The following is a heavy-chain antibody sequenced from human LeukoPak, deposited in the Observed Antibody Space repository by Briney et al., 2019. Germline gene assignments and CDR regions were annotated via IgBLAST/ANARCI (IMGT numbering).Heavy chain of an antibody. J-gene: IGHJ5*02. Sequence: PGGSLRLSCATSGFTFSSYDMSWARQAPGKGLEWVSAISGSGGSTYYADSVKGRFTISRDNSKNTLYLQMNSLRAEDTAVYYCAKRYSSGWYNWFDPWGQGTLVTVSS. D-gene: IGHD6-19*01. CDR3: AKRYSSGWYNWFDP. V-gene: IGHV3-23*01. CDR2: ISGSGGST. CDR1: GFTFSSYD.